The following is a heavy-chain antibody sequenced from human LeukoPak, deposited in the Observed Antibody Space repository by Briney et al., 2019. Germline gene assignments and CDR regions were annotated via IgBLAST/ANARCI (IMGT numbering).Heavy chain of an antibody. Sequence: SVKVSCKASGGTFSSTVISWVRQAPGQGLEWMGGSIPIFGRTNYAQKFQGRVPITTDESTGTAYMEVSSLRSEDTAVYYCARDVFSRDPHYGGPVHDWGQGTLVTVSS. CDR3: ARDVFSRDPHYGGPVHD. CDR2: SIPIFGRT. J-gene: IGHJ4*02. D-gene: IGHD4/OR15-4a*01. CDR1: GGTFSSTV. V-gene: IGHV1-69*05.